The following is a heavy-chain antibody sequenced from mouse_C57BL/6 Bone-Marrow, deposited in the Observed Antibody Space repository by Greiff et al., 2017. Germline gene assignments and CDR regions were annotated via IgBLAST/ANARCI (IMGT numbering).Heavy chain of an antibody. V-gene: IGHV14-1*01. D-gene: IGHD1-1*01. CDR2: IDPEDGDT. J-gene: IGHJ2*01. CDR3: TLHQFITRDY. CDR1: GFNIKDYY. Sequence: EVQLQQSGAELVRPGASVKLSCTASGFNIKDYYMHWVKQRPEQGLEWIGRIDPEDGDTEYAPKFQGKATRTADTSSNTADLLLSSLTSEETAVYYCTLHQFITRDYWGQGNTLTGSS.